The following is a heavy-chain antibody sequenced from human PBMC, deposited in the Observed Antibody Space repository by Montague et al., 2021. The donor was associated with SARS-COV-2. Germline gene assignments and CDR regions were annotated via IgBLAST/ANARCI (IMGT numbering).Heavy chain of an antibody. CDR3: AILNFRITIFVVVRSRVFYY. Sequence: IESTYYNPSLKSRVTISVDTSTNQFSLKLSSVTAAATAVYYCAILNFRITIFVVVRSRVFYYGGQGTLVTVSS. V-gene: IGHV4-39*01. CDR2: IEST. D-gene: IGHD3-3*01. J-gene: IGHJ4*02.